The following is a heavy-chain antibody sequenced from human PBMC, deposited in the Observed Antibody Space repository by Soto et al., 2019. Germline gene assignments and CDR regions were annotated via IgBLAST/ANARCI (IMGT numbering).Heavy chain of an antibody. CDR2: IIPIFGTA. D-gene: IGHD3-22*01. V-gene: IGHV1-69*13. Sequence: SVKVSCKASGGTFSSYAISWVRQAPGQGLEWMGGIIPIFGTANYAQKFQGRVTITADESTSTAYMELSSLRSEDTAVYYCASGTEPPYYDSSAYKWFDPWGQGTLVTVS. J-gene: IGHJ5*02. CDR3: ASGTEPPYYDSSAYKWFDP. CDR1: GGTFSSYA.